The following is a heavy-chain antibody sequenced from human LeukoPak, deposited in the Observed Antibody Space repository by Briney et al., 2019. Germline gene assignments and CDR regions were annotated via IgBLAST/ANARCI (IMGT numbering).Heavy chain of an antibody. CDR3: ARDLRRDVYNRDWYLDL. D-gene: IGHD5-24*01. CDR1: GYTFPSYS. J-gene: IGHJ2*01. V-gene: IGHV1-46*01. Sequence: ASVRVSCKASGYTFPSYSMHWVRQAPGQGLEWMGIINPSGGSTSYAQKFQGRVTMTRDTSTSTVYMDLSSLRSEDTAVYYCARDLRRDVYNRDWYLDLWGRGTLVTASS. CDR2: INPSGGST.